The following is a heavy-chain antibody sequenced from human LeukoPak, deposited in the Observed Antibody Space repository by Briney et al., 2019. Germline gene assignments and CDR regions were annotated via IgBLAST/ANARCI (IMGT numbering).Heavy chain of an antibody. CDR3: ARGNVDSPLLWFGEPVGY. Sequence: GASVKVSCKASGYTLTSYGISWVRQAPGQGLEWMGWISAYNGNTRYAQKLQGRVTMTTDSSTSTAYMELRSLRSDDTAVYYCARGNVDSPLLWFGEPVGYWGQGTLVTVSS. CDR1: GYTLTSYG. J-gene: IGHJ4*02. CDR2: ISAYNGNT. D-gene: IGHD3-10*01. V-gene: IGHV1-18*01.